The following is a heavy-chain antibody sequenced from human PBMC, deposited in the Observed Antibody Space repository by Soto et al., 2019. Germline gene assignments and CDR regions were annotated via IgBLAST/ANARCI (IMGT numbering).Heavy chain of an antibody. CDR2: ISGSGGST. V-gene: IGHV3-23*01. CDR1: GFTFSSYA. J-gene: IGHJ4*02. Sequence: GGSLRLSCAASGFTFSSYAMSWVRQAPGKGLEWVSAISGSGGSTYYADSVKGRFTISRDNSKNTLYLQMNSLRAEDTAVYYCAKVSGVGYYDSSGPDYWGPGTLVTVSS. CDR3: AKVSGVGYYDSSGPDY. D-gene: IGHD3-22*01.